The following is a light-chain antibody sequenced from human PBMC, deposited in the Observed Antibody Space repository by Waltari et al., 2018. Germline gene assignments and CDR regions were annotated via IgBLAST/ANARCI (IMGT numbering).Light chain of an antibody. J-gene: IGKJ4*01. CDR3: VQGTHWVT. CDR1: QSLLHRDGNTF. CDR2: DIT. V-gene: IGKV2-30*02. Sequence: DVVLTQSPLFLAVTPGQSVSISCKSSQSLLHRDGNTFLTWFHQRPGQSPRRLIYDITSRASGVPARFSGSGSGTNFTLNIAGVEADDAGVYFCVQGTHWVTFGGGT.